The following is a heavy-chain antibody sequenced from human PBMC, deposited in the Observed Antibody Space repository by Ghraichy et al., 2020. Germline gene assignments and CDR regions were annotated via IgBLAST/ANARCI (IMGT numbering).Heavy chain of an antibody. CDR3: AKGYSGYSSASDY. D-gene: IGHD6-6*01. Sequence: GGSLRLSCTVSGFTFSKYGMNWVRQAPGKGLEWVSGISDSGDTTYYADSVKGRFTTSRDNSENTLYVQMSSLRAEDTAVYYCAKGYSGYSSASDYWGQGTLVTVSS. CDR1: GFTFSKYG. J-gene: IGHJ4*02. V-gene: IGHV3-23*01. CDR2: ISDSGDTT.